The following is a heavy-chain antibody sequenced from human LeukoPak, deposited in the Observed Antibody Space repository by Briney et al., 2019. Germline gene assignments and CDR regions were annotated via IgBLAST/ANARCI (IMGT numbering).Heavy chain of an antibody. CDR2: IYYSGST. CDR1: GVSISSYY. V-gene: IGHV4-59*01. D-gene: IGHD1-1*01. Sequence: PSETLSLNCTVSGVSISSYYWSWIRQPPGKGLEWIGYIYYSGSTNYNPSLKSRVTISVDTPKNQFSLKLSPVTAADTAVYYCARDQDNEGWFDPWGQGTLVTVSS. J-gene: IGHJ5*02. CDR3: ARDQDNEGWFDP.